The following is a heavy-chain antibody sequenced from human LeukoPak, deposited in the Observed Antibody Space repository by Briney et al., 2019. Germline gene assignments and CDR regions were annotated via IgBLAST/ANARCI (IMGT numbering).Heavy chain of an antibody. D-gene: IGHD2-2*01. CDR3: ARDSGYCSSSSCYGVFDY. V-gene: IGHV3-64*01. CDR1: GFTFSSYG. CDR2: ISSNGGNT. Sequence: GRSLRLSCAASGFTFSSYGMYWVRQAPGKGLEYVSTISSNGGNTYYAKSVKGRFTISRDNSKNTLYLQMGSLRAEDMAVYYCARDSGYCSSSSCYGVFDYWGQGTLVTVSS. J-gene: IGHJ4*02.